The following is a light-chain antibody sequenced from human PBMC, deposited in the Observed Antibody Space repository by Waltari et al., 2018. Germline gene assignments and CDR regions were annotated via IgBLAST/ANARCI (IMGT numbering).Light chain of an antibody. CDR3: QQSFSSPWT. CDR1: QNIRTQ. J-gene: IGKJ1*01. CDR2: GAS. V-gene: IGKV1-39*01. Sequence: DIQMTQSPSSLSASVGDTVTVTCRASQNIRTQLYWYQQKPATAPKLLIYGASTLQRGVPSRFSGSASGTAFTLTVTNLQPDDFAVYFCQQSFSSPWTFGQGTRV.